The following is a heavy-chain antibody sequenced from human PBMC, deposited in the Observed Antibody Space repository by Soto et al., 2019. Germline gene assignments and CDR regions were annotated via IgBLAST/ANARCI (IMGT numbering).Heavy chain of an antibody. CDR2: TTAILGTR. V-gene: IGHV1-69*01. Sequence: QVQLVQSGAEVKKPGSSVKVCCNASGDTLSHYGVSWVRQVPGKGLEWLGGTTAILGTRDYAQQFQGRMTSTSDESTTTSYMELNSLTSDDAAVYYCAAGDSSDTGDHWGQGTLVTVSS. CDR3: AAGDSSDTGDH. J-gene: IGHJ4*02. D-gene: IGHD5-18*01. CDR1: GDTLSHYG.